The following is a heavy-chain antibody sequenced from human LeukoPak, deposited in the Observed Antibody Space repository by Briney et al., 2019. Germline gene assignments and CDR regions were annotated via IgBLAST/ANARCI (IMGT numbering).Heavy chain of an antibody. D-gene: IGHD5-18*01. V-gene: IGHV4-39*01. CDR3: ARQDTAKRFDP. Sequence: SETLSLTCTVSGGSISSSSYYWGWIRQPPGKGLEWIGSIYYSGSTYYNPSLKSRVTISVDTSKNQFSLKLSSVTAADTAVYYCARQDTAKRFDPWGQGTLVTVSS. J-gene: IGHJ5*02. CDR2: IYYSGST. CDR1: GGSISSSSYY.